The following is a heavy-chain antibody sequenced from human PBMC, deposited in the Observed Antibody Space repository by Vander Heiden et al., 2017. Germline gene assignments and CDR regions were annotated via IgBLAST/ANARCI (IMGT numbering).Heavy chain of an antibody. CDR1: GFTFSCYW. V-gene: IGHV3-7*01. D-gene: IGHD2-21*02. CDR2: IKQDGSDK. Sequence: EVQLVESGGGLVQPGGSLRLSCAASGFTFSCYWMTWVRQAPGKGLEWVANIKQDGSDKYYVDSVKGRFTISRDNAKNSLYLQMNSLRAEDTAVYYCARETYCGGDCYSGTFDYWGQGTLVTVSS. J-gene: IGHJ4*02. CDR3: ARETYCGGDCYSGTFDY.